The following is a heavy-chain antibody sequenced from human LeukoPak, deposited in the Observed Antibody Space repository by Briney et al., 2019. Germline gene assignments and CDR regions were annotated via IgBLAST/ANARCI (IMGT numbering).Heavy chain of an antibody. J-gene: IGHJ4*02. CDR1: GFTVSSNY. Sequence: GGSLRLSCAASGFTVSSNYMSWVRQAPGKGLEWVSVIYSGGSTYYADSVKGRFTISRDNPKNTLYLQMNSLRAEDTAVYYCARGVAVAGFDYWGQGTLVTVSS. CDR2: IYSGGST. CDR3: ARGVAVAGFDY. D-gene: IGHD6-19*01. V-gene: IGHV3-66*01.